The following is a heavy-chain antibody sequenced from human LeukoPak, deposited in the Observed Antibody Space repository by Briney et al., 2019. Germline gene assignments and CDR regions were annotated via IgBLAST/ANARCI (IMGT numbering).Heavy chain of an antibody. CDR2: IKSDGSST. CDR3: ARERKYDSNFDY. J-gene: IGHJ4*02. CDR1: GFTFSSYW. Sequence: AGGSLRLSCAASGFTFSSYWMHWVRHAPGKGLVWVSRIKSDGSSTSYADSVKGRFTISRDNAKNTLYLQMNSLRAEDTAVYYRARERKYDSNFDYWGQGTLVTVSS. D-gene: IGHD1-1*01. V-gene: IGHV3-74*01.